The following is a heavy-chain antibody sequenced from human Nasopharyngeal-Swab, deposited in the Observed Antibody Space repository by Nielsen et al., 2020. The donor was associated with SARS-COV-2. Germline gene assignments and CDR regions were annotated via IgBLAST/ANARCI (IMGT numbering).Heavy chain of an antibody. CDR3: ARIWGYYYGSGSYYYFDY. Sequence: WIRQPPGKALEWLAHIFSNDEKSYSTSLKNRLTISKDTSKSQVVLTMTNMDPVDTATYYCARIWGYYYGSGSYYYFDYWGQGTLVTVPS. J-gene: IGHJ4*02. CDR2: IFSNDEK. D-gene: IGHD3-10*01. V-gene: IGHV2-26*01.